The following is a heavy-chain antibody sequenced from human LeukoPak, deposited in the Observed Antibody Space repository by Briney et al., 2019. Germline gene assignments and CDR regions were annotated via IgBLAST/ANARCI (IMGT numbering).Heavy chain of an antibody. J-gene: IGHJ6*02. CDR2: IYYSGST. CDR1: GGXISSGGYY. V-gene: IGHV4-31*11. Sequence: SETLSLTCDVSGGXISSGGYYWSWIRQHPGKGLEWIGYIYYSGSTYYNPSLKSRVTISVDTSKNQFSLKLSSVTAADTAVYYCARDKTNYDILTGPGMDVWGQGTTVTVSS. CDR3: ARDKTNYDILTGPGMDV. D-gene: IGHD3-9*01.